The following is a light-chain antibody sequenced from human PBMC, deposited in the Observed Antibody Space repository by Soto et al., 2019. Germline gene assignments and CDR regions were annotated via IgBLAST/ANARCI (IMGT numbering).Light chain of an antibody. CDR2: GAS. J-gene: IGKJ4*01. CDR3: QQYGSSPLT. CDR1: QSVSSSY. V-gene: IGKV3-20*01. Sequence: EIALTQSPGTLSLSPGERATLSCRASQSVSSSYLAWYQQKPGQAPRLLIYGASSRATGIPDRFSGSGSGTDFTLTISRLESEDFAVYYCQQYGSSPLTFGGGTKVDIK.